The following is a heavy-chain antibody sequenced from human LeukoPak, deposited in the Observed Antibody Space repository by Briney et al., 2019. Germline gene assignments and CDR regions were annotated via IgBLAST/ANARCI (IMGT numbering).Heavy chain of an antibody. CDR3: AGGDY. CDR2: IKQDGSDK. Sequence: GGSLRLSCAASGLTFSIHWMNWVRQAPGKGLECVANIKQDGSDKYYVDSVKGRFTISRDNTKNSLYLQMNSLRAEDTAVYYCAGGDYWGQGTTVTVSS. J-gene: IGHJ4*02. CDR1: GLTFSIHW. V-gene: IGHV3-7*01.